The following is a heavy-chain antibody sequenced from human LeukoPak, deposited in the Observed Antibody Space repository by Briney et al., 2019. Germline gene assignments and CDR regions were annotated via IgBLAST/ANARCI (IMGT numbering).Heavy chain of an antibody. V-gene: IGHV1-2*02. J-gene: IGHJ5*02. Sequence: ASVKVSCKASGYTFTGYYMHWVRQAPGQGLEWMGWISPNSGGTNYAQKFQGRVTMTRDTSISTAYMELSRLRSDDTAVYYCAVRYCSSTGCYRGGATNNWFDPWGQGTLVTVSS. D-gene: IGHD2-2*02. CDR1: GYTFTGYY. CDR3: AVRYCSSTGCYRGGATNNWFDP. CDR2: ISPNSGGT.